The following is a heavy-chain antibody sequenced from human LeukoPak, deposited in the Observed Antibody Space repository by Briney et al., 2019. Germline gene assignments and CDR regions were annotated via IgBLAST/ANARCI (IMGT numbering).Heavy chain of an antibody. CDR3: ARVAGGDGDPWDY. Sequence: AGGSLRLSCAASGFSFSTYWMHWVRQAPGKGLVWVSRINSDGGSTRFADSAKGRFTISRDNAKNTLYLQMNSLRAEDTAVYYCARVAGGDGDPWDYWGQGALVTVSS. D-gene: IGHD6-19*01. CDR2: INSDGGST. CDR1: GFSFSTYW. V-gene: IGHV3-74*01. J-gene: IGHJ4*02.